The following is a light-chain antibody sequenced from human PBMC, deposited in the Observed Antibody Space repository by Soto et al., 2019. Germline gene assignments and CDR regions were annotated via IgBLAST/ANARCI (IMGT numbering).Light chain of an antibody. V-gene: IGKV3-20*01. CDR2: GAS. Sequence: EIVLTQSPGTLSLSPGERATLSCRASQSVSSNYLAWYQHKPGQAPKLLIYGASHRATGIPDRFSGSGSGIDFTLTISRLEPEDFAVYYCQQYGNSPQTFGQWTHVEIK. J-gene: IGKJ1*01. CDR3: QQYGNSPQT. CDR1: QSVSSNY.